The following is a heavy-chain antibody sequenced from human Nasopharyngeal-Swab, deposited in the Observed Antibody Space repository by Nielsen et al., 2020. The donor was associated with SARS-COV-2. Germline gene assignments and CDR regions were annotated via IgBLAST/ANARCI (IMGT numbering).Heavy chain of an antibody. J-gene: IGHJ6*02. CDR3: ARENVHHYYGMDV. Sequence: ASVKVSCKTSGYIFTSYGINWVREAPGQGLEWMGWINTYNGDTNYAQKLQGRVTMTTDTSTSTAYMELRSLRSDDTAVYYCARENVHHYYGMDVWGQGTTVTVSS. CDR1: GYIFTSYG. CDR2: INTYNGDT. V-gene: IGHV1-18*01.